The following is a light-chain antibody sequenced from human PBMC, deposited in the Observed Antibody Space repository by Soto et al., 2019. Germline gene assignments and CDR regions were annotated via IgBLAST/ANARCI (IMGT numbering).Light chain of an antibody. Sequence: DIVMTQSPLSLPVTPGEPASISCRSSQSLLHSNGYYYLDWYLQKPGQSPQLLIYLGSNRASGVPDRFSGSGAGTYFTLKISRVEAEDVGVYYCMQALQTRTFGQGTKVEIK. V-gene: IGKV2-28*01. CDR2: LGS. CDR1: QSLLHSNGYYY. CDR3: MQALQTRT. J-gene: IGKJ1*01.